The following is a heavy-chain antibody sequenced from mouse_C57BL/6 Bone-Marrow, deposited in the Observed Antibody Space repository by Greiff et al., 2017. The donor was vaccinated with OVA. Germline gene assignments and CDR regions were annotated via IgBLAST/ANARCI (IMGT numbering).Heavy chain of an antibody. J-gene: IGHJ1*03. D-gene: IGHD1-1*01. CDR3: AREDYYGSRYFDV. Sequence: DVQLVESGGGLVKPGGSLKLSCAASGFTFSSYAMSWVRQTPEKRLEWVATISDGGSYTYYPDNVKGRFTISRDNAKNNLYLQMSHLKSEDTAMYYCAREDYYGSRYFDVWGTGTTVTVSS. CDR1: GFTFSSYA. CDR2: ISDGGSYT. V-gene: IGHV5-4*01.